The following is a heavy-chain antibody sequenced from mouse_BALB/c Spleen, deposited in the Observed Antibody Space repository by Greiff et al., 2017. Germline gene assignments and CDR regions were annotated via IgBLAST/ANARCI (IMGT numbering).Heavy chain of an antibody. D-gene: IGHD1-3*01. Sequence: DVKLVESGGGLVKPGGSLKLSCAASGFTFSSYTMSWVRQTPEKRLEWVATISSGGSYTYYPDSVKGRFTISRDNAKNTLYLQMSSLKSEDTAMYYCTRGDIKVPYYAVDYWGQGTSVTVSA. V-gene: IGHV5-6-4*01. J-gene: IGHJ4*01. CDR2: ISSGGSYT. CDR1: GFTFSSYT. CDR3: TRGDIKVPYYAVDY.